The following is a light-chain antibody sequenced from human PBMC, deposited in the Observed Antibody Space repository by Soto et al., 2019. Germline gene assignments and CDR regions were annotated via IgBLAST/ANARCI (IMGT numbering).Light chain of an antibody. CDR3: QQHNSYSPT. Sequence: DIQMTQSPSTLSASVGDRVTITCRASQSISSWLAWYQQKPGKAPKLLIYKASSLDSGIPARFSGSGSGTEFTLTISSLEPEDFATYYCQQHNSYSPTFGQGTKVEIK. CDR2: KAS. V-gene: IGKV1-5*03. CDR1: QSISSW. J-gene: IGKJ1*01.